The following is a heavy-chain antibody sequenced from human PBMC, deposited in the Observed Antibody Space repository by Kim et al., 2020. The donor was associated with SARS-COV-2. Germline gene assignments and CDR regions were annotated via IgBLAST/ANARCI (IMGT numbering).Heavy chain of an antibody. D-gene: IGHD1-26*01. V-gene: IGHV4-34*01. Sequence: RGSTNYNPSLKSRVTISVDTSKNQFSLKLSSVTAADTAVYYCARELTPAPWGQGTMVTVSS. J-gene: IGHJ3*01. CDR3: ARELTPAP. CDR2: RGST.